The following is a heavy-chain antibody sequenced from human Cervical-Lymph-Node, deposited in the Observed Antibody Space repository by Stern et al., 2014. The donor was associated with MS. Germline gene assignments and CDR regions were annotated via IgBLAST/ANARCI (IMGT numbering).Heavy chain of an antibody. J-gene: IGHJ2*01. CDR2: IQTSGRT. V-gene: IGHV4-61*02. D-gene: IGHD3-3*01. CDR1: GGSISSGSYY. CDR3: ASQRFLESIYWYFDL. Sequence: QLQLQESGPGLVKPSQTLSLTCIVSGGSISSGSYYWSWIRQPAGKGLEWIGRIQTSGRTNYSPPLRSRVTISLDTSKNQFSLTLISVTAADTAVYYCASQRFLESIYWYFDLWGRGTLVTVSS.